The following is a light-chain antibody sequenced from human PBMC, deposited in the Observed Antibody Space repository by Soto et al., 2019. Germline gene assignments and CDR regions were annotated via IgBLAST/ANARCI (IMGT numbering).Light chain of an antibody. CDR3: QQYDNGPYT. V-gene: IGKV3-15*01. CDR1: QSVSNT. CDR2: GAS. J-gene: IGKJ2*01. Sequence: EIVMTQSPSTLSVSPGERATLSCRASQSVSNTVAWYQQKPGQAPRLLMYGASIRATGIPARFSGGGSGTQFTLTISSLQSEDFEVYYCQQYDNGPYTFGQGTKVDIK.